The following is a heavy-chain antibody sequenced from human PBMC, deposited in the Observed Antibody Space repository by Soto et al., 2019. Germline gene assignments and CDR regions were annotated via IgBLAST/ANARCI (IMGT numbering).Heavy chain of an antibody. V-gene: IGHV5-51*03. Sequence: EVQLVQSGAEVKKPGESLKISCQGSGYRFTSYWIGWVRQMPGKGLECMGIIYPSDSDTRYSTSFQGQVIISADKSITTAYLQWRSLKTSDTAIYSCARGDQWLVALFDYWGQGTPVTVST. CDR3: ARGDQWLVALFDY. CDR1: GYRFTSYW. CDR2: IYPSDSDT. D-gene: IGHD6-19*01. J-gene: IGHJ4*02.